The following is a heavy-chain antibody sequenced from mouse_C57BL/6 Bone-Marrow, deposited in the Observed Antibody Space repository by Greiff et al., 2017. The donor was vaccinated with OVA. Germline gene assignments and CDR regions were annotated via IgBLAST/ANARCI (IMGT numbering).Heavy chain of an antibody. V-gene: IGHV5-6*02. D-gene: IGHD1-1*01. CDR3: ARPYYYGSSYGWYFDV. J-gene: IGHJ1*03. CDR1: GFTFSSYG. CDR2: ISSGGSYT. Sequence: EVKLVESGGDLVKPGGSLKLSCAASGFTFSSYGMSWVRQTPDKRLEWVATISSGGSYTYYPDSVKGRFTISRDNAKNTLYLQMSSLKSEDTAMYYCARPYYYGSSYGWYFDVWGTGTTVTVSS.